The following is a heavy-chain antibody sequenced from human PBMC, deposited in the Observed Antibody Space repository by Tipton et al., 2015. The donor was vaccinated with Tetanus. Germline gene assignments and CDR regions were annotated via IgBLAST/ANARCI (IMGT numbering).Heavy chain of an antibody. D-gene: IGHD6-6*01. CDR3: ARDQGGGRVVRLNWFDP. CDR2: IYYSGGT. J-gene: IGHJ5*02. Sequence: LSCTVSGGSISSSPYFWNWIRQQPGKGPEWIGYIYYSGGTFYNPSLSGRVTISVDTSKNQFSLKMNSVTAADTAVYYCARDQGGGRVVRLNWFDPWGPGTLVTVSS. V-gene: IGHV4-31*03. CDR1: GGSISSSPYF.